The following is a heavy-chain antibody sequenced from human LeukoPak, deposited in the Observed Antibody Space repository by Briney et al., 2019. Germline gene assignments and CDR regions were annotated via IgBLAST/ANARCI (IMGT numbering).Heavy chain of an antibody. J-gene: IGHJ4*02. CDR3: ARRAGAYSHPYDY. Sequence: GGSLRLSCAASGFTFRSYSMNWVRQAPGKGLEWVSSIGSSHNYIYYADSVKGRFIISRDNAKNSLYLQMNSLRADDTAVYYCARRAGAYSHPYDYWGQGTLVTVSS. D-gene: IGHD4/OR15-4a*01. CDR2: IGSSHNYI. CDR1: GFTFRSYS. V-gene: IGHV3-21*04.